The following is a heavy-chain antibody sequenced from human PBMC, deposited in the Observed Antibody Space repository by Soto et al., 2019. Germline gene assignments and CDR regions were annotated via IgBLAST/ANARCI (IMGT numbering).Heavy chain of an antibody. D-gene: IGHD4-17*01. V-gene: IGHV4-59*01. Sequence: SETLSLTCTVSGGSFGTYYWSWIRQPPGKGLELIGCIYYPGSTNYSPSLRSRAALSVDTSKNQFSLRLASVTSADTAVYYCARHMTTVTTLDHWGQGTLATV. CDR2: IYYPGST. CDR3: ARHMTTVTTLDH. J-gene: IGHJ4*02. CDR1: GGSFGTYY.